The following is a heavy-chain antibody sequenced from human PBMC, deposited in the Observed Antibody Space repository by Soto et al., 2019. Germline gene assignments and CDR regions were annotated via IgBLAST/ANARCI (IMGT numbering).Heavy chain of an antibody. CDR2: IYYMGST. CDR1: GGSISSYY. Sequence: PSETLSLTFNVSGGSISSYYWSWMRQPPGKVLEWIGYIYYMGSTNYNPSLKSRVTISVDTSKYQFSLKLSSVTAADTAVYYCARSYSGMDVWGQGTTVPVSS. V-gene: IGHV4-59*01. J-gene: IGHJ6*01. CDR3: ARSYSGMDV. D-gene: IGHD2-15*01.